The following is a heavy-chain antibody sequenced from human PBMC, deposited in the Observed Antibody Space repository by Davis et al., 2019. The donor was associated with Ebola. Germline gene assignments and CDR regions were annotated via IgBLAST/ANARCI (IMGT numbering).Heavy chain of an antibody. CDR1: GGSIIGNNAY. V-gene: IGHV4-39*07. CDR2: VYYSGST. J-gene: IGHJ4*02. CDR3: ARNNSGIPFDS. D-gene: IGHD3-10*01. Sequence: PSETLSLTCTVSGGSIIGNNAYWGWIRQPPGKALEWIGSVYYSGSTHYNPSLKSRLTISVDTSKNQFSLKLNSLTAADTAVYYCARNNSGIPFDSWGQGTLVIVSS.